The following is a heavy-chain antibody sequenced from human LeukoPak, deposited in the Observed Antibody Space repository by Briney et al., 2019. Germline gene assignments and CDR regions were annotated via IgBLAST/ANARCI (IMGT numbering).Heavy chain of an antibody. CDR1: GGTFSSYA. CDR3: ARGLDPLGIAAAGTWNYFDY. Sequence: GASVKVSCKASGGTFSSYAISWVRQAPGQGLEWMGGIIPIFGTANYAQKFQGRVTITADKSTSTAYMELSSLRSEDTAVYYCARGLDPLGIAAAGTWNYFDYWGQGTLVIVSS. D-gene: IGHD6-13*01. V-gene: IGHV1-69*06. J-gene: IGHJ4*02. CDR2: IIPIFGTA.